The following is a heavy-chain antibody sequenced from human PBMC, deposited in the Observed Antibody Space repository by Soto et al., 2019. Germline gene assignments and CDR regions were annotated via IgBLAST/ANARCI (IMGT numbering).Heavy chain of an antibody. CDR2: ISAYNGNT. J-gene: IGHJ6*01. CDR3: ARDPNWNLRNYYYSYGMEV. Sequence: ASVKVSCQASGYTFTSYGISWVRQAPGQGLEWMGWISAYNGNTNYAQKLQGRVTMTTDTSTSTAYMELRSLRSDDTAVYYCARDPNWNLRNYYYSYGMEVWGQGTTVIVSS. V-gene: IGHV1-18*01. D-gene: IGHD1-7*01. CDR1: GYTFTSYG.